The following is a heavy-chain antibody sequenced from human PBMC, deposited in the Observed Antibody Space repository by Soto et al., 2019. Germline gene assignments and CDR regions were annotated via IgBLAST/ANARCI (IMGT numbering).Heavy chain of an antibody. CDR2: IYHSGST. CDR3: ARDQPRGYASSWGGMDV. D-gene: IGHD6-13*01. V-gene: IGHV4-31*03. J-gene: IGHJ6*02. Sequence: SETLSLTCTVSGDSISSGGYYWSWIRQPPGKGLEWIGYIYHSGSTYYDAPLKSRVIISIDTSKNQFSLKLNSVTAADTAVYYCARDQPRGYASSWGGMDVWGQGTTVTVSS. CDR1: GDSISSGGYY.